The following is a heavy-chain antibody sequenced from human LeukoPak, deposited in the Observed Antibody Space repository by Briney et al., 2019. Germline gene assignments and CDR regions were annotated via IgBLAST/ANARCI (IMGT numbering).Heavy chain of an antibody. J-gene: IGHJ4*02. V-gene: IGHV3-48*03. CDR1: GFTFSSYE. D-gene: IGHD3-22*01. CDR3: ARAHYYDSSGYPYYFDY. CDR2: ISSSGSTI. Sequence: GGSLRLSCAASGFTFSSYEMNWARQAPGKGLEWVSYISSSGSTIYYADSVKGRFTISRDNAKNSLYLQMNSLRAEDTAVYYCARAHYYDSSGYPYYFDYWGQGTLVTVSS.